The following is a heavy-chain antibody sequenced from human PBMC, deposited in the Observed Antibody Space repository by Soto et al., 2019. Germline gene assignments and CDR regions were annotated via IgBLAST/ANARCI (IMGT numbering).Heavy chain of an antibody. CDR2: INHSASS. D-gene: IGHD3-22*01. V-gene: IGHV4-34*01. J-gene: IGHJ6*02. Sequence: QVQLRQWGAGLLKPSETLVLTCAVSGGSFTYYYWGLIRQSPGKGLEWIVKINHSASSTYNPSLASRVTILVDTSKKQLSLRLTSVTAADTAMYYCARGEYDSSGLYSWAPLGFDVWGQGTTVTVSS. CDR1: GGSFTYYY. CDR3: ARGEYDSSGLYSWAPLGFDV.